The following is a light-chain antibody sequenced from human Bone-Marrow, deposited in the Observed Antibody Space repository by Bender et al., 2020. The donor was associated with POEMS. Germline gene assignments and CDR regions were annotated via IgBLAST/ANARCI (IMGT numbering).Light chain of an antibody. V-gene: IGLV2-23*02. CDR1: SSDVGSYNL. CDR3: CSYAGSYTWV. J-gene: IGLJ3*02. Sequence: QSALTQPASVSGSPGQSITISCTGTSSDVGSYNLVSWYQQLPGKAPKLIIFEVNRRPSGVSARFSGSKSGKTASLTISGLQPEDEADYSCCSYAGSYTWVFGRGTKVTVL. CDR2: EVN.